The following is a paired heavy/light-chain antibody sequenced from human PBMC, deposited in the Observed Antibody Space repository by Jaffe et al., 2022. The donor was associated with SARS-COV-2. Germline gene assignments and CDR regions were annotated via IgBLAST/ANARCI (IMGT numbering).Heavy chain of an antibody. Sequence: EMHLLESGGGLVQPGGSLRLSCAASGFTFSSFAMSWVRQAPGKGLEWVSAISGSGGSTYYADSVKGRFTISRDNSKNTVFLQMDSLRAEDTALYYCAKDVVAGDFGPGDHFDSWGQGTLVTVTS. J-gene: IGHJ4*02. CDR2: ISGSGGST. CDR3: AKDVVAGDFGPGDHFDS. V-gene: IGHV3-23*01. CDR1: GFTFSSFA. D-gene: IGHD3-3*01.
Light chain of an antibody. V-gene: IGKV4-1*01. CDR2: WAS. CDR1: QSVFYRYTNQNY. Sequence: DIVMTQSPDSLAASLGERATINCKSSQSVFYRYTNQNYLAWYQQRPGQPPKLLIYWASTRESGVPDRFSGSGSGTDFTLTISSLQAEDVAVYYCQQYYSAPRTFGQGTKLEI. J-gene: IGKJ2*01. CDR3: QQYYSAPRT.